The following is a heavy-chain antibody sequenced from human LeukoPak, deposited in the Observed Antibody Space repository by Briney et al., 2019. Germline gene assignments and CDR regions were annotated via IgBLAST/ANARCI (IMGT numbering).Heavy chain of an antibody. CDR3: ARDEDSAYGSGSYLS. CDR1: GYSISSGDYY. CDR2: LYYSGST. Sequence: PSETLSLTCNVSGYSISSGDYYWTWIRQPPGKGLEWIGYLYYSGSTNYNPSLKSRVTISVDTSKNQFSLKLSSVTAADTAVYYCARDEDSAYGSGSYLSWGQGTLVTVSS. D-gene: IGHD3-10*01. V-gene: IGHV4-61*08. J-gene: IGHJ5*02.